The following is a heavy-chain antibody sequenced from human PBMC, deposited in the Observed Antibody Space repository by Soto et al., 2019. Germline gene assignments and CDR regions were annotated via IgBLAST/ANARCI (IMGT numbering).Heavy chain of an antibody. V-gene: IGHV4-4*02. J-gene: IGHJ6*02. CDR2: ISHSGST. Sequence: SETLSLTCAVSGGSISSSNWWSWVRQPPGKGLEWIGEISHSGSTNYNPSLKSRVTISVDKSKNQFSLKLSSVTAADTAVYYCASLYYDFWSGYAYYYYGMDVWGQGTTVTVSS. D-gene: IGHD3-3*01. CDR1: GGSISSSNW. CDR3: ASLYYDFWSGYAYYYYGMDV.